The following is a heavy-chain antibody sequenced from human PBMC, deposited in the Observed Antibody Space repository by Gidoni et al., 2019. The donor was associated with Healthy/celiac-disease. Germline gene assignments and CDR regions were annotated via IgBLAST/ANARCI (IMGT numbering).Heavy chain of an antibody. J-gene: IGHJ4*02. CDR2: MSWDDDK. CDR1: GFSLSTSGMC. CDR3: ARISVTAAAGVDY. D-gene: IGHD6-13*01. V-gene: IGHV2-70*11. Sequence: VTLRASGPALVTPTQPLTLTCTFSGFSLSTSGMCVSWIRQPPGKALEWLARMSWDDDKYYSTSLKTRLTISKDTSKNQVVLTMTNMDPVDTATYYCARISVTAAAGVDYWGQGTLVTVSS.